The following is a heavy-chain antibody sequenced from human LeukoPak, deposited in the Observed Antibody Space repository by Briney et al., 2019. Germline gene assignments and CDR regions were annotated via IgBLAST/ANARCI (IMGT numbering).Heavy chain of an antibody. CDR1: DGSISNYY. Sequence: SETLSLTCTVSDGSISNYYWSWIRQPPGKGLEWIGYISYSGYTNYNPSLKSRVTMSVDTSKNKFSLRLSSVTAADTADYYCARHDYSNPRLDYWGQGTLVTVSS. J-gene: IGHJ4*02. CDR2: ISYSGYT. D-gene: IGHD4-11*01. CDR3: ARHDYSNPRLDY. V-gene: IGHV4-59*08.